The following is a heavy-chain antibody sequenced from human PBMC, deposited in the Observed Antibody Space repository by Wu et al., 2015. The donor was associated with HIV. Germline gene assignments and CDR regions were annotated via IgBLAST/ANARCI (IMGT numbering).Heavy chain of an antibody. CDR3: ARGDGDEYYFDF. V-gene: IGHV1-2*02. CDR2: MNANSGVT. CDR1: GYSFTGYY. D-gene: IGHD4-17*01. Sequence: QLRLVQSGAEVKKPGASVKVSCKASGYSFTGYYTHWVRQAPGQGLEWMGWMNANSGVTNYAQSFQDRVTMTRDTTISTAYMDLSGLRSDDTAVYYCARGDGDEYYFDFWGQGTLVTVSS. J-gene: IGHJ4*02.